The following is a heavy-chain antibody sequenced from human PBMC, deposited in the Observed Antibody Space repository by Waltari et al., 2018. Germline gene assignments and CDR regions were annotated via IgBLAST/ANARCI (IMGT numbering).Heavy chain of an antibody. CDR2: MKPKSGSA. Sequence: QVQLVQSGAEVKKPGASVKVSCRTSGYAFSDYDINWVRQASGQGLEWMGLMKPKSGSASYAQKFQGRVTMTRNTSTSTAFMELSSLTFEDTAVYYCARGFGRGYWGQGALVTVSS. CDR3: ARGFGRGY. J-gene: IGHJ4*02. D-gene: IGHD1-26*01. CDR1: GYAFSDYD. V-gene: IGHV1-8*02.